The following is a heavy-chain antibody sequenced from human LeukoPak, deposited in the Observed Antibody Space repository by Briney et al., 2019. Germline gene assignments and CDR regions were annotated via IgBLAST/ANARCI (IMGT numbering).Heavy chain of an antibody. V-gene: IGHV3-7*01. J-gene: IGHJ4*02. Sequence: GGSLRLSCAASGYTFSSYWMSWVRQAPGKGLEWVANIKQDGSEKYYVDSVKGRFTISRDNAKNSLYLQMNSLRAEDTAVYYCARDLLVPAARYGFGVDYWGQGTLVTVSS. D-gene: IGHD2-2*01. CDR1: GYTFSSYW. CDR3: ARDLLVPAARYGFGVDY. CDR2: IKQDGSEK.